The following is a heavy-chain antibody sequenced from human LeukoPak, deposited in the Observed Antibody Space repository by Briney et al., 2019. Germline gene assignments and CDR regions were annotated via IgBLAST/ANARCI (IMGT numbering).Heavy chain of an antibody. CDR1: GFTVGSNH. J-gene: IGHJ3*02. D-gene: IGHD6-13*01. CDR2: VNSGGST. V-gene: IGHV3-53*01. CDR3: ARWYGSSRNAFDI. Sequence: GRSLRLSCAASGFTVGSNHMSWVRQPPGKGLEWVSVVNSGGSTYYVDSVKGRFTISRDTSNNTLFLQMNSLRAEDTAVYYCARWYGSSRNAFDIWGQGTMVTVSS.